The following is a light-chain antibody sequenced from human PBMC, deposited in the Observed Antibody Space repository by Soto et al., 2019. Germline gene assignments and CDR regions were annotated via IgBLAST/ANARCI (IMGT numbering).Light chain of an antibody. CDR1: QSVSSDY. J-gene: IGKJ2*01. Sequence: EIVLTQSPGTLSLSPGETATLSCRASQSVSSDYLAWYQHKRGQAPRLLIYGASSRATGIPDRFSGSGSGTDFTLTIRRLEPEDFEVYYCQRYGSSPLYNFGHGTKMEI. CDR3: QRYGSSPLYN. V-gene: IGKV3-20*01. CDR2: GAS.